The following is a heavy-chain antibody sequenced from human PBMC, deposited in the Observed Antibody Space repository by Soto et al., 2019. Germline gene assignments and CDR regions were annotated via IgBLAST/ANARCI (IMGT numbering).Heavy chain of an antibody. CDR2: GNHRGAT. CDR3: ARVEGGRVAVHPPKLHRRQSCFDP. Sequence: QVQLQQWGAGLLKPSETLALTCAAYGGSLSGDWWTWIRQTPGRGLEWLGEGNHRGATNYLPSLPSRVDRSLVTYKDQCSLWVTSVNTADTDVYFCARVEGGRVAVHPPKLHRRQSCFDPWGRGT. V-gene: IGHV4-34*01. D-gene: IGHD2-15*01. J-gene: IGHJ2*01. CDR1: GGSLSGDW.